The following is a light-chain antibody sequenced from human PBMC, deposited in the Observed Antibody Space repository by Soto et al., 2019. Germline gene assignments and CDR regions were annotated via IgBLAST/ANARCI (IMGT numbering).Light chain of an antibody. CDR1: DSNIGGNS. J-gene: IGLJ1*01. CDR3: SSYTSSRGV. V-gene: IGLV1-44*01. Sequence: QSVLTQPPSASGTPGQRVTISCSGSDSNIGGNSVFWYRQFPGAAPKLLIYTNNERPSGVPDRFSGSKSGTSASLVISGLQSEDEAVYYCSSYTSSRGVFGTGTKLTVL. CDR2: TNN.